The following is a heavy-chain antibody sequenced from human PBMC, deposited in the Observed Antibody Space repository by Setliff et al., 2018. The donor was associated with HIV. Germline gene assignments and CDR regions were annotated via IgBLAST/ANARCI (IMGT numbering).Heavy chain of an antibody. Sequence: SVKVSCKASGDTFSSYAISWVRQAPGQGLEWMGGIIPVLGLSYYAQNFQGRVTITADESTSTAYMELSSLRSEDTAVYYCASSWSRVPYYGMDVWGQGTTVTVSS. CDR3: ASSWSRVPYYGMDV. D-gene: IGHD6-13*01. J-gene: IGHJ6*02. CDR1: GDTFSSYA. CDR2: IIPVLGLS. V-gene: IGHV1-69*10.